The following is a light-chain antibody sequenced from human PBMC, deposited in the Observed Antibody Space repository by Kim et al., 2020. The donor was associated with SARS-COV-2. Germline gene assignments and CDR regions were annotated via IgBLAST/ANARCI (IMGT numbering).Light chain of an antibody. V-gene: IGKV1-33*01. CDR3: KQYDNLPYS. CDR2: DAS. CDR1: QDISNY. Sequence: SGGDRCNITCQASQDISNYLNWYQQKPEKAPKLLIYDASNLETGVPSRFSGSGSGTDFTFTISSLQPEDIATYYCKQYDNLPYSFGQGTKLEI. J-gene: IGKJ2*03.